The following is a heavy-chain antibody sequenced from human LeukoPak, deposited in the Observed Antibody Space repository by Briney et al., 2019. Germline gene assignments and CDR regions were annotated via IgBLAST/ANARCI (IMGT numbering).Heavy chain of an antibody. CDR2: IGIAGDT. J-gene: IGHJ6*02. V-gene: IGHV3-13*01. Sequence: GGSLRLSCAASGFTFSSYDMHWVRQATGKGLEWVSAIGIAGDTYYPGSVKGRFTISRENAKNSLYLQMNSLRAGDTAVYYCARGGYCSSTSCYRDYYYGMDVWGQGTTVTVSS. D-gene: IGHD2-2*01. CDR1: GFTFSSYD. CDR3: ARGGYCSSTSCYRDYYYGMDV.